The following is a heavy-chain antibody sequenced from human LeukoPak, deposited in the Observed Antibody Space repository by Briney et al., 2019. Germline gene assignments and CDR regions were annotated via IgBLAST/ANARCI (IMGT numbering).Heavy chain of an antibody. CDR2: ISSSSSYI. CDR1: GFTFSSYS. CDR3: TRAGWVY. V-gene: IGHV3-21*04. J-gene: IGHJ4*02. D-gene: IGHD1-26*01. Sequence: GGSLRLSCAASGFTFSSYSMNWVRQAPGKGLEWVSSISSSSSYIYYADSVKGRFTISRDNSKNTLYLQMNSLRADDTAMYFCTRAGWVYWGQGTLVTVSS.